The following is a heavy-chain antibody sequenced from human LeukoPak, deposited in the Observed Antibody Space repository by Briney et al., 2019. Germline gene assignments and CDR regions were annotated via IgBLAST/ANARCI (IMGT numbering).Heavy chain of an antibody. CDR3: ARALRDGYNLDFDY. CDR2: IYYSGST. Sequence: SETLSLTCTVSGGSISSYYWSWIRQPPGKGLEWIGYIYYSGSTNYNPSLKSRVTMSVDTSKNQFSLKLSSVTAADTAVYYCARALRDGYNLDFDYWGQGTLVTVSS. V-gene: IGHV4-59*01. D-gene: IGHD5-24*01. CDR1: GGSISSYY. J-gene: IGHJ4*02.